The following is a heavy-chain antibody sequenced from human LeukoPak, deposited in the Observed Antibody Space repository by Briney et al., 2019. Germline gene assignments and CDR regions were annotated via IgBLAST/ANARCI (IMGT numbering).Heavy chain of an antibody. CDR1: GGSISSYY. CDR2: IYYSGST. D-gene: IGHD6-19*01. V-gene: IGHV4-59*08. J-gene: IGHJ4*02. CDR3: ARLRQWLTYQSYYFDY. Sequence: PSETLSLTCTVSGGSISSYYWSWIRQPPGKGLEWIGYIYYSGSTNYDPSLKSRVTISVDTSKNQFSLKLSSVTAADTAVYYCARLRQWLTYQSYYFDYWGQGTLVTVSS.